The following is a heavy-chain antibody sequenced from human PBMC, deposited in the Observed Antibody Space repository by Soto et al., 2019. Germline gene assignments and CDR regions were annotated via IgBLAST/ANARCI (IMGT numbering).Heavy chain of an antibody. CDR1: GDSVSSNSAA. J-gene: IGHJ4*02. D-gene: IGHD1-1*01. CDR3: ARGLGGITDY. Sequence: SQTLSLTCALSGDSVSSNSAAWNWIRQSPSRGLEWLGRTYYRSEWYTDYAPSVRSRITINAGTSKNKFSLQLNSVTPEDTAVYYCARGLGGITDYWGQGTRVTVSS. V-gene: IGHV6-1*01. CDR2: TYYRSEWYT.